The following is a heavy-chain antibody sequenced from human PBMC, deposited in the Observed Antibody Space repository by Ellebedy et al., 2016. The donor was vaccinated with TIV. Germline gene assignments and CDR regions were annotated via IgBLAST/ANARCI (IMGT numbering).Heavy chain of an antibody. V-gene: IGHV3-23*01. D-gene: IGHD6-6*01. CDR1: GFTFISYS. Sequence: GGSLRLXXAAPGFTFISYSMSWVRQAPGKGLEWVSSISGGGDRTYYAESVKGRFTISRDNSKNTLFLQMNSLRVEDTAAYYCARLARFSSPSRWFDPWGQGTLVTVSS. J-gene: IGHJ5*02. CDR2: ISGGGDRT. CDR3: ARLARFSSPSRWFDP.